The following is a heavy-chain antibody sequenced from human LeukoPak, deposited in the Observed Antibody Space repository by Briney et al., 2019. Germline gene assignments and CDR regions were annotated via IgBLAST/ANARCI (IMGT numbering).Heavy chain of an antibody. CDR3: VRDNSRGQSLGVIY. D-gene: IGHD3-22*01. Sequence: GGSLRLSCAASGFTFSTYNMNWVRQAPGKGLEWISYINADSSTIQYADSVRVRFTTSRDNAKNSLYLQMNSLRAEDTAVYYCVRDNSRGQSLGVIYWGQGSLVTVSS. J-gene: IGHJ4*02. V-gene: IGHV3-48*01. CDR2: INADSSTI. CDR1: GFTFSTYN.